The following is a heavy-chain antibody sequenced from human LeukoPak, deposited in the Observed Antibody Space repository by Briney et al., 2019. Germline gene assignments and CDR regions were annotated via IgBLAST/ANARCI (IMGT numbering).Heavy chain of an antibody. Sequence: SQTLSLTCTVSGGSISSGSYYWSWIRQPAGKVLEWIGRIYTSGSTNYNPSLKSRVTISVDTSKNQFSLKLSSVTAADTAVYYCAREDYYDSSGYCYYWGQGTLVTVSS. V-gene: IGHV4-61*02. J-gene: IGHJ4*02. CDR3: AREDYYDSSGYCYY. CDR2: IYTSGST. CDR1: GGSISSGSYY. D-gene: IGHD3-22*01.